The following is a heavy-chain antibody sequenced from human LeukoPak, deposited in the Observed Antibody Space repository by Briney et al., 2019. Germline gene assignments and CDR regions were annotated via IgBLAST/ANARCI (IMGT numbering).Heavy chain of an antibody. J-gene: IGHJ5*02. Sequence: GGSLRLSCAASGFTFSSLWMSWLRQAPGKGLQWVANIKPDGSDKYYVDSVKGRFTISRDNAKNSLSLQMNSLRAEDTAVYYCAKLPYGDYNHHWGQGTLVTVSS. D-gene: IGHD4-17*01. CDR2: IKPDGSDK. CDR1: GFTFSSLW. V-gene: IGHV3-7*05. CDR3: AKLPYGDYNHH.